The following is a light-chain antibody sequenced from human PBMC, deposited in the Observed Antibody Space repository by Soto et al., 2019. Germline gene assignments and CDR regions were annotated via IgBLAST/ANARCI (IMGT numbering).Light chain of an antibody. CDR3: QQRSNWIT. V-gene: IGKV3-11*01. CDR2: GAS. J-gene: IGKJ5*01. CDR1: QNVFSN. Sequence: EIVMTQSPGTLSVSPGERATLSCRASQNVFSNVAWYQQRPGQPPRLLISGASTRATGVSARFSASGSGTDFTLTISSLEPEDFAVYYCQQRSNWITFGQGTRLEIK.